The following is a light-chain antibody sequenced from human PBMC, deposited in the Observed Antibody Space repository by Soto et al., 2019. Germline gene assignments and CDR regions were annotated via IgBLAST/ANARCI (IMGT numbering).Light chain of an antibody. CDR2: KAS. J-gene: IGKJ5*01. CDR1: QTISSW. CDR3: QQANSFLGIT. Sequence: DIQMTQSPSSLSASVGDRVTITCRASQTISSWLAWYQQKPGKAPKLLIYKASTLKSGVPSRFSGSGSGTDFTLTISRLQPEDFATYYCQQANSFLGITFGQGTRLEI. V-gene: IGKV1-5*03.